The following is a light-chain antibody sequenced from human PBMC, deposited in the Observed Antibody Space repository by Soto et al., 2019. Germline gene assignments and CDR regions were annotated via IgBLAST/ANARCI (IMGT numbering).Light chain of an antibody. Sequence: EIVLTQSPGTLSLSPGERATLSCWASQSVSSSSLAWYQQKPGQAPRLLIYGASNRATGIPDRFNGSGSGTDFTLTISRLEPDDFAVYFCQRYSPSITFGQGTRMEIK. CDR2: GAS. J-gene: IGKJ5*01. V-gene: IGKV3-20*01. CDR1: QSVSSSS. CDR3: QRYSPSIT.